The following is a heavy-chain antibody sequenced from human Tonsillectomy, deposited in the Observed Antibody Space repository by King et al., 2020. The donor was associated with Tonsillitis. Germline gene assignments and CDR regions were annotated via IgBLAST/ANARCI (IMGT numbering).Heavy chain of an antibody. Sequence: VQLVESGGGLVQPGGSLRLSCAASGFTFSSYDMHWVRQATGKGLEWVSASGTAGDTYYPGSVKGRFTISRENAKNSLYLQMNSLRAGDTAVYYCARGDTAMDAFDYWGQGTLVTVSS. CDR1: GFTFSSYD. CDR3: ARGDTAMDAFDY. CDR2: SGTAGDT. D-gene: IGHD5-18*01. V-gene: IGHV3-13*04. J-gene: IGHJ4*02.